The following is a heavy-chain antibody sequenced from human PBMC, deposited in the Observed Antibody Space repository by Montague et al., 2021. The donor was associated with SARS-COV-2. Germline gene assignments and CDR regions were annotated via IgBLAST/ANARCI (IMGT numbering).Heavy chain of an antibody. CDR1: GGSISSSTDY. CDR3: ARDEAAVAGVFDY. Sequence: SETLSLTCIVSGGSISSSTDYWGWIRQSPGKGLEWIGSMYYSGSTYYNPSLKSRVTISVDKSKNQFSLKLSSVTAADTAVYYCARDEAAVAGVFDYWGQGTLVTVSS. V-gene: IGHV4-39*07. CDR2: MYYSGST. D-gene: IGHD6-19*01. J-gene: IGHJ4*02.